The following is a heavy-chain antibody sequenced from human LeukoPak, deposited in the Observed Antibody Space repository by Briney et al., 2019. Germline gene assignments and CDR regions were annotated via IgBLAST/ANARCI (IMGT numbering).Heavy chain of an antibody. J-gene: IGHJ3*02. CDR2: INHSGST. CDR3: ARDRVGIRVYSNYEANAFDI. CDR1: GGSFSGYY. Sequence: SETLSLTCAVYGGSFSGYYWSWIRQPPGKGLEWIGEINHSGSTNCNPSLKSRVTISVDTSKNQFSLKLSSVTAADTAVYYCARDRVGIRVYSNYEANAFDIWGQGTMVTVSS. D-gene: IGHD4-11*01. V-gene: IGHV4-34*01.